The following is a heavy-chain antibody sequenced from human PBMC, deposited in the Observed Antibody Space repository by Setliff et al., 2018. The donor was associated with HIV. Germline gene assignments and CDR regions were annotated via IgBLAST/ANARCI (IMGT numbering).Heavy chain of an antibody. J-gene: IGHJ5*01. CDR3: ATCRHRPSNWFDS. CDR1: GGSVSSPSYY. CDR2: VYNSGIT. Sequence: SETLSLTCAVSGGSVSSPSYYWGWIRQPPGKGLEWIGSVYNSGITFKNPSLKSRVSISVERSGNQFSLRLTSVTAADTAVYYCATCRHRPSNWFDSWGQGTVVTVS. V-gene: IGHV4-39*07.